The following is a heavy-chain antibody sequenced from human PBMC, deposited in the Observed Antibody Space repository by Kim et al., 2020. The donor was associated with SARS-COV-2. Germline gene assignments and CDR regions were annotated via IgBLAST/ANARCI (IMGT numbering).Heavy chain of an antibody. D-gene: IGHD2-2*01. CDR3: VRELVVPVVTGGMDV. J-gene: IGHJ6*02. CDR1: GFTFSNYA. Sequence: GGSLRLSCAASGFTFSNYALHWVRQAPGKGLDWVAVISYDGNNKYYADSAKGRFTISRDDSKNTLYLQMNSLRAEDTSLYYCVRELVVPVVTGGMDVWGQGTAVTVSS. CDR2: ISYDGNNK. V-gene: IGHV3-30-3*01.